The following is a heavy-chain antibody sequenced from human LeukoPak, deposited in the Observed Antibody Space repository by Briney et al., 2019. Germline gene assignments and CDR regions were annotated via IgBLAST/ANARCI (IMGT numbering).Heavy chain of an antibody. CDR3: AKDTSSIAARYFDY. D-gene: IGHD6-6*01. CDR2: ISASGGTS. CDR1: GFTFSSYA. Sequence: GGSLRLSCAASGFTFSSYAMSWVRQAPGKGLEWVSAISASGGTSYYADSAKGRFTFSRDNSHNTLYLQMSSLSAEDTAVYYCAKDTSSIAARYFDYWGQGTLVTVSS. J-gene: IGHJ4*02. V-gene: IGHV3-23*01.